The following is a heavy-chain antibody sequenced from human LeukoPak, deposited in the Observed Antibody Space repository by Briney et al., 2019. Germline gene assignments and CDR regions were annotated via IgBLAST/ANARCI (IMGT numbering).Heavy chain of an antibody. D-gene: IGHD2-15*01. Sequence: GGSLRLSCAASGFTFSDYYMSWIRQAPGRGLEGVSYISKSGSTIHYADSVKGRFTISRDNAKNSLYLQMNSLRAEDTAVYYCARVYRSGGSIDYWGQGTLVTVSS. CDR1: GFTFSDYY. CDR2: ISKSGSTI. V-gene: IGHV3-11*04. CDR3: ARVYRSGGSIDY. J-gene: IGHJ4*02.